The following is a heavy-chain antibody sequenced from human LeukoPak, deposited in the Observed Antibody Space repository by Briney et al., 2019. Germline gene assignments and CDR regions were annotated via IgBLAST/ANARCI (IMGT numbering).Heavy chain of an antibody. CDR3: ASSSGYTYGHFDY. CDR2: LYYSGTT. V-gene: IGHV4-39*07. Sequence: SETLSLTCIVSGGSISSSSYFWGWIRQPPGKGLEWIGSLYYSGTTYYNPSLKSRVTVSVDTSKNQFSLKLISVTAADTAVYYCASSSGYTYGHFDYWGQGTLVTVSS. CDR1: GGSISSSSYF. D-gene: IGHD5-18*01. J-gene: IGHJ4*02.